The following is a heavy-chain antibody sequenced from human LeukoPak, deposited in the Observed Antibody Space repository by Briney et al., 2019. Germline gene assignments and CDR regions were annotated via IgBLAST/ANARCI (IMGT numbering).Heavy chain of an antibody. CDR1: GGSISSYY. J-gene: IGHJ4*02. V-gene: IGHV4-4*08. Sequence: PSETLSLTCTVSGGSISSYYWSWIRQPPGKGLEWIGRIYTSGSTNYNPSLKSRVTISVDTSKNQFSLRLSSVTAADTAVYYCATHPLSSGYYYYWGQGTLVTVSS. D-gene: IGHD3-22*01. CDR2: IYTSGST. CDR3: ATHPLSSGYYYY.